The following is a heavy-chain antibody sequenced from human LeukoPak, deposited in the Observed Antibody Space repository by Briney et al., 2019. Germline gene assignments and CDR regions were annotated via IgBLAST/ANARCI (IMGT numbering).Heavy chain of an antibody. CDR3: ARIVSFYVSIDI. Sequence: GGSLRLSCAASAFTVNSNYMTWVRQAPGKGLEWVSVTYSDSSTYYADSVKGRFAISRDNSKNTLYLQMNSLRAEDTAVYYCARIVSFYVSIDIWGQGTMVTVSS. CDR2: TYSDSST. D-gene: IGHD5/OR15-5a*01. CDR1: AFTVNSNY. V-gene: IGHV3-53*01. J-gene: IGHJ3*02.